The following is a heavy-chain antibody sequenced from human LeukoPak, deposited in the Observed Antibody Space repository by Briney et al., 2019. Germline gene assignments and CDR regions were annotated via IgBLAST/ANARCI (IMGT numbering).Heavy chain of an antibody. J-gene: IGHJ4*02. D-gene: IGHD6-19*01. CDR3: ANMRGSGRYRPTAPFGY. V-gene: IGHV3-30*18. CDR1: GFTFSSYG. CDR2: ISYDGSNK. Sequence: GGSLRLSCAASGFTFSSYGMHWVRQAPGKGLEWVAVISYDGSNKYYADSVKGRFTISRDNSKNTLYLQMNSLRAEDTAVYYCANMRGSGRYRPTAPFGYWGQGTLVTVSS.